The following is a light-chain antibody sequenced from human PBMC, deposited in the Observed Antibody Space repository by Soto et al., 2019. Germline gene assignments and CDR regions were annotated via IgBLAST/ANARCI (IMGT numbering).Light chain of an antibody. Sequence: QSVLTQPPSASGTPGQRVTISCSGSSSNIGSNTVNWYQQLPGTAPKLLIFSNNYRPSGVPDRFSGSKSGTSASLAISGLQSEDEADYYCAAWDDSLNGRVFGGGTKVTVL. CDR1: SSNIGSNT. CDR2: SNN. CDR3: AAWDDSLNGRV. J-gene: IGLJ3*02. V-gene: IGLV1-44*01.